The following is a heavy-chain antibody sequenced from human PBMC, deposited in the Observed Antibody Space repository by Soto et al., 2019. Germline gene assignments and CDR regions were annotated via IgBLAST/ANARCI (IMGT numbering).Heavy chain of an antibody. Sequence: QVQLVQSGAEVKKPGASVKVSCKASGYTFTSYAMHWVRQAPGQSLEWMGWINAGNGNTRYSQKFQGRVTITRDTSASTAYMELSSLRSEDTAVYYCARGGITMVRGGGMDVWGQGTTVTVSS. CDR2: INAGNGNT. CDR3: ARGGITMVRGGGMDV. D-gene: IGHD3-10*01. V-gene: IGHV1-3*01. J-gene: IGHJ6*02. CDR1: GYTFTSYA.